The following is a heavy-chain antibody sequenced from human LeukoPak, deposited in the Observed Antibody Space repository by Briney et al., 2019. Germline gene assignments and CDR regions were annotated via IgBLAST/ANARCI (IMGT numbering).Heavy chain of an antibody. CDR2: ISAYNGNT. V-gene: IGHV1-18*01. D-gene: IGHD3-3*01. Sequence: ASVKVSCKASGYTFTSYGISWVRQAPGQGLEWMGWISAYNGNTNYAQKLQGRVTMTTDTSTSTAYMELRSLRPDDTAVYYCARELSRFLELDYWGQGTLVTVSS. CDR3: ARELSRFLELDY. CDR1: GYTFTSYG. J-gene: IGHJ4*02.